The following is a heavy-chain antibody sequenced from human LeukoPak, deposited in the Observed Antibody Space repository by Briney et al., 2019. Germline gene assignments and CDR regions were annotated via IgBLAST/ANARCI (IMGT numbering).Heavy chain of an antibody. Sequence: GGSLRLPCAASGFTFDNYAMHWVRQAPGKGLEWVSLISGDGGGTYYADSVKGRFTISRDNSKNSLYLQMNSLRTEDTALYFCATDRSTVTKSDYWGQGTLVTVSS. J-gene: IGHJ4*02. CDR1: GFTFDNYA. CDR3: ATDRSTVTKSDY. CDR2: ISGDGGGT. V-gene: IGHV3-43*02. D-gene: IGHD4-17*01.